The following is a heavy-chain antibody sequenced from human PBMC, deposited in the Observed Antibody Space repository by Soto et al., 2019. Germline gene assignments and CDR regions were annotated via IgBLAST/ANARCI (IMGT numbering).Heavy chain of an antibody. CDR1: GGSFSGYY. D-gene: IGHD5-12*01. CDR2: INHSGST. Sequence: SETLSLTCAVYGGSFSGYYWSWIRQPPGKGLEWIGEINHSGSTNYNPSLKSRVTISVDTSKNQFSLKLSSVTAADTAVYYCARGRRWLQQKSPFDYWGQGTLVTVSS. CDR3: ARGRRWLQQKSPFDY. J-gene: IGHJ4*02. V-gene: IGHV4-34*01.